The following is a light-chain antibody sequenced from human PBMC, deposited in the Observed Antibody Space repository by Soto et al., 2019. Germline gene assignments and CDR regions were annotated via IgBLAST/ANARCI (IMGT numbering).Light chain of an antibody. V-gene: IGLV2-8*01. CDR3: SSYAVSNNLYV. CDR2: EVS. CDR1: SSDVGGYNY. J-gene: IGLJ1*01. Sequence: QSALTQPPSASGSPGQSVTISCTGTSSDVGGYNYVSWYQQHPGKAPKLMIYEVSKWPSGVPDRFSGSKSGNTASLTVSGLQAEDEADYYCSSYAVSNNLYVFGTGTKLAVL.